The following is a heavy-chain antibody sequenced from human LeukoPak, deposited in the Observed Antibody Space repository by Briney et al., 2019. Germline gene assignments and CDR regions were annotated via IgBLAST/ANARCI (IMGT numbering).Heavy chain of an antibody. CDR1: GLTFSSYA. Sequence: GGSLRLPCAASGLTFSSYAMSWVRQAPGKGLEWVSAISGSGVSTYYADSVKGRFTISRDNSKNTLYLQMNSLRAEDTAVYYCAAIYCVGTTCYAFDYWGQGTLVTVSS. J-gene: IGHJ4*02. CDR3: AAIYCVGTTCYAFDY. V-gene: IGHV3-23*01. D-gene: IGHD2-2*01. CDR2: ISGSGVST.